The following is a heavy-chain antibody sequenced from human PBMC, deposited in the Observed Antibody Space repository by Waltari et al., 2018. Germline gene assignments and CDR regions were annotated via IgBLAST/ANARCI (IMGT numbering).Heavy chain of an antibody. Sequence: QVQLVQSGAEVKKPGASVKVSCKASGYPFTGYYMHWVRQAPGQGLEWMGWSNPNSGGTNYAKKVQGRVTMTRDTSISTAYMELSRLRSDDTAVYYGATIAAAAPSYWGQGTLVTVSS. CDR3: ATIAAAAPSY. V-gene: IGHV1-2*02. CDR1: GYPFTGYY. J-gene: IGHJ4*02. CDR2: SNPNSGGT. D-gene: IGHD6-13*01.